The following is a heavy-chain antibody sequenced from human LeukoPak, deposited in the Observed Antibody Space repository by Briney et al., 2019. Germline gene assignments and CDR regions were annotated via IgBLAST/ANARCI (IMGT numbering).Heavy chain of an antibody. CDR1: GFTFSSYA. Sequence: GGSLRLTCAASGFTFSSYAMSWVRQAPGKGLEWVSAISGSGGSTYYADSVKGRFTISRDNSKNTLYLQMNSLRAEDTAVYYCAKCAGSYYYDSSGYYGDYWGQGTLVTVSS. CDR3: AKCAGSYYYDSSGYYGDY. V-gene: IGHV3-23*01. D-gene: IGHD3-22*01. CDR2: ISGSGGST. J-gene: IGHJ4*02.